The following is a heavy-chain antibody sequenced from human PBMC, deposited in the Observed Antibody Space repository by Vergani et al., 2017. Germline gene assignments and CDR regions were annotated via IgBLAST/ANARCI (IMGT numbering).Heavy chain of an antibody. CDR3: AIAEIIVGATHNWFDP. Sequence: QVQLQQWGAGLLKPSETLSLTCAVYGGSFSGYYWSWIRQPPGKGLEWIGEINHSGSTNYNPSLKSRVTISVDTSKNQFSLKLSSVTAADTAVYYCAIAEIIVGATHNWFDPWGQGTLVTVSS. CDR1: GGSFSGYY. V-gene: IGHV4-34*01. CDR2: INHSGST. J-gene: IGHJ5*02. D-gene: IGHD1-26*01.